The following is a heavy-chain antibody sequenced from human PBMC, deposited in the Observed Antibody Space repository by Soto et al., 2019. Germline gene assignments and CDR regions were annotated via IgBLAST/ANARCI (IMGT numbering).Heavy chain of an antibody. CDR2: MSYDGSKK. V-gene: IGHV3-30*18. D-gene: IGHD3-16*01. J-gene: IGHJ6*03. CDR1: GFSFSSYD. Sequence: QVQLVESGGGVVQPGRSLRLSCAGSGFSFSSYDMNWVRQAPGTGLEWVALMSYDGSKKYYGDSVRGRVTISRDNSKNTLYLQMDHLRPEDTAIYYCAKDLKPGSRWSLGGVEHCMDVWGRGTTVSVSS. CDR3: AKDLKPGSRWSLGGVEHCMDV.